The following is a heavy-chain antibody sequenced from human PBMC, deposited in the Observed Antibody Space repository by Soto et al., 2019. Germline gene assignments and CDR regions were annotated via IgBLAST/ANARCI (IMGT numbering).Heavy chain of an antibody. CDR1: GYTFTGYY. CDR2: INPNSGGT. Sequence: QVQLVQSGAEVKKPGASVKVSCKASGYTFTGYYMHWVRQAPGQGLEWMGWINPNSGGTNYAQKFQGRVTMTRDTSMSTAYMELSRLRSDDTAVYYCARDRQKFIIAAAAHYYYYGMDVWGQGTTVTVSS. D-gene: IGHD6-13*01. CDR3: ARDRQKFIIAAAAHYYYYGMDV. J-gene: IGHJ6*02. V-gene: IGHV1-2*02.